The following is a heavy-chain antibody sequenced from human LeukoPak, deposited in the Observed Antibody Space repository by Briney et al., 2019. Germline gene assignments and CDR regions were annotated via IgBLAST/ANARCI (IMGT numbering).Heavy chain of an antibody. CDR3: ARAPSEIGGYYPEYFRH. CDR2: IKSLGST. J-gene: IGHJ1*01. D-gene: IGHD3-22*01. CDR1: GFTFSNYW. Sequence: GGSLTLSCAASGFTFSNYWMHWVRQAPGKGLAWVSRIKSLGSTDYADSVKGRFTISRDNAKNTLSLQMNSLRAEDRGVYYCARAPSEIGGYYPEYFRHWGQGTLVTVSS. V-gene: IGHV3-74*01.